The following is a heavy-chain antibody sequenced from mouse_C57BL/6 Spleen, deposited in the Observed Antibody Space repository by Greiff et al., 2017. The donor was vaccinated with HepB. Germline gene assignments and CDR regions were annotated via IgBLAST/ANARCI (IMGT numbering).Heavy chain of an antibody. Sequence: EVQRVESGGDLVKPGGSLKLSCAASGFTFSSYGMSWVRQTPDKRLEWVATISSGGSYTYYPDSVKGRFTISRDNAKNTLYLQMSSLKSEDTAMYYCARLGVVPFFDYWGQGTTLTVSS. CDR2: ISSGGSYT. CDR3: ARLGVVPFFDY. CDR1: GFTFSSYG. D-gene: IGHD1-1*01. J-gene: IGHJ2*01. V-gene: IGHV5-6*01.